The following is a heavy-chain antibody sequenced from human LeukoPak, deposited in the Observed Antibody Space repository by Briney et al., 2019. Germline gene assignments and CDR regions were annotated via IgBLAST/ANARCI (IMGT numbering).Heavy chain of an antibody. V-gene: IGHV4-34*01. CDR3: ARGYYSNPDY. D-gene: IGHD4-11*01. J-gene: IGHJ4*02. CDR2: INHSGST. CDR1: GGPFSGYY. Sequence: SETLSLTCAVYGGPFSGYYWSWIRQPPGKGLEWIGEINHSGSTNYNPSLKSRVTISVDTSRNQFSLKLSSVTAADTAVYYCARGYYSNPDYWGQGTLVTVSS.